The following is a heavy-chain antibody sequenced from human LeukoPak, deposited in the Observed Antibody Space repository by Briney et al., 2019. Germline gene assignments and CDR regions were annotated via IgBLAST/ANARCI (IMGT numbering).Heavy chain of an antibody. CDR2: IYTSGST. V-gene: IGHV4-61*02. CDR1: GGSISSGSYY. D-gene: IGHD3-3*01. CDR3: ARSKTITIFGVVDFDY. Sequence: SETLSLTCTVSGGSISSGSYYWSWIRQPAGKGLEWIGRIYTSGSTNYNPSLKSRVTISVDTSKNQFSLKLSSVTAADTAVYYCARSKTITIFGVVDFDYWGQGTLVTVSS. J-gene: IGHJ4*02.